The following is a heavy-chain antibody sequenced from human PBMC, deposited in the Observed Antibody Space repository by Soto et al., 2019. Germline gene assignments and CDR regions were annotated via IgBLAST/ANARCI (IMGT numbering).Heavy chain of an antibody. D-gene: IGHD3-3*01. CDR1: GFTFSSYG. Sequence: QVQQVESGGGVVQPGRSLRLSCAASGFTFSSYGMHWVRQAPGKGLEWVAVIWYDGSNKYYADSVKGRFTISRDNSKNTLYLQMNSLRAGDTAVYYCARDRDESGYVDYWGEGALVIVSS. V-gene: IGHV3-33*01. J-gene: IGHJ4*02. CDR3: ARDRDESGYVDY. CDR2: IWYDGSNK.